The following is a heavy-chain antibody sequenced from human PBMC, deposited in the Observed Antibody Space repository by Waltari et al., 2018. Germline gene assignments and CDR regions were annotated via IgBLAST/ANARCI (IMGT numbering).Heavy chain of an antibody. CDR3: AGSGLVVVVETEYYYYYGMDV. J-gene: IGHJ6*02. CDR1: GFTFSSYS. Sequence: EVQLVESGGGLVQPGGSLRLSCAASGFTFSSYSMNWVRQAPGKGLEWVSYISSSSSTIYYADSVKGRFTISRDNAKNSLYLQMNSLRAEDTAGYYCAGSGLVVVVETEYYYYYGMDVWGQGTTVTVSS. V-gene: IGHV3-48*01. D-gene: IGHD2-15*01. CDR2: ISSSSSTI.